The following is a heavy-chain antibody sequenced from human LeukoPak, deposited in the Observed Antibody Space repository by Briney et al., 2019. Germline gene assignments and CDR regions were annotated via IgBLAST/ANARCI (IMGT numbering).Heavy chain of an antibody. CDR1: GYSISSGYY. Sequence: SETLSLTCTVSGYSISSGYYWGWIRQPPGKGLEWIGSIYHSGSTYYNPSLKSRVTISVDTSKNQFSLKLSSVTAADTAVYYCARGLVRSGDNYRGQGTLVTVSS. J-gene: IGHJ4*02. D-gene: IGHD2-2*01. CDR3: ARGLVRSGDNY. V-gene: IGHV4-38-2*02. CDR2: IYHSGST.